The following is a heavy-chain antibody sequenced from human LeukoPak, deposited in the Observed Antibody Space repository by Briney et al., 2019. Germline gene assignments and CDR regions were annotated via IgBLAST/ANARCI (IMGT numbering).Heavy chain of an antibody. V-gene: IGHV4-59*10. Sequence: SETLSLTCAVYGGSFSGYYWSWIRQPAGKGLEWIGRIYTSGGTNYNPSLKSRVTMSVDTSKNQFSLKLSSVTAADTAVYYCARVGTGYSSGPVDYWGQGTLVTVSS. J-gene: IGHJ4*02. CDR1: GGSFSGYY. CDR2: IYTSGGT. CDR3: ARVGTGYSSGPVDY. D-gene: IGHD6-19*01.